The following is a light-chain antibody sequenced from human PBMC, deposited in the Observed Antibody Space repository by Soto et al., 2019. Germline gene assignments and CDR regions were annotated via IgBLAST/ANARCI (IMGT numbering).Light chain of an antibody. CDR1: QSVSTNF. CDR2: GAS. CDR3: QQYGRTSWT. V-gene: IGKV3-20*01. J-gene: IGKJ1*01. Sequence: EIVLTQSPGTLFFSPGEGATLSCRASQSVSTNFFAWYQQKPGQAPRLLIYGASTRATGIPDRFSGSGSGTDFTLTISRLEPEDFAVYYCQQYGRTSWTFGQGTKVDIK.